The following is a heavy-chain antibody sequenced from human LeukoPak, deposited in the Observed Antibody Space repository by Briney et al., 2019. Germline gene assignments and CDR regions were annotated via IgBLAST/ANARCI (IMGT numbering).Heavy chain of an antibody. Sequence: ASVKVSCKVSGYTLTELSMHWVRQARGKGLEWMGGFDPEDGETIYAQKFQGRVTMTEDTSTDTAYMELSSLRSEDTAVYYCATGVKEGATAFDYWGQGTLVTVSS. CDR1: GYTLTELS. V-gene: IGHV1-24*01. CDR3: ATGVKEGATAFDY. CDR2: FDPEDGET. D-gene: IGHD1-26*01. J-gene: IGHJ4*02.